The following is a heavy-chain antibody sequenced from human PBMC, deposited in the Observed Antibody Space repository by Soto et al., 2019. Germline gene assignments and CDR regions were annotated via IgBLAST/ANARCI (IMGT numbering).Heavy chain of an antibody. CDR1: GGSISSYY. J-gene: IGHJ3*02. V-gene: IGHV4-59*01. CDR2: IYYSGGT. CDR3: ARASPGGAFDI. Sequence: SETLSLTCTVSGGSISSYYWSWFRQPPGKGLEWIGYIYYSGGTNYNPSLKSRVTISVDTSKNQFSLKLSSVTAADTAVYYCARASPGGAFDIWGQGTMVTVSS. D-gene: IGHD3-10*01.